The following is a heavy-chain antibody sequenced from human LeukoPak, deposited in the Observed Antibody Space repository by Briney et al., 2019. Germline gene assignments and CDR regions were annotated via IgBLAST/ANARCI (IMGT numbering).Heavy chain of an antibody. V-gene: IGHV7-4-1*02. Sequence: GASVKVSCKASGYTFTSYAMNWVRQAPGQGLEWMGWINTNTGNPTYAQGFTGRFVFSLDTSVSTAYLQISSLKAEDTAVHYCEVLVSDAFDIWGQGTMVTVSS. D-gene: IGHD5/OR15-5a*01. CDR3: EVLVSDAFDI. J-gene: IGHJ3*02. CDR2: INTNTGNP. CDR1: GYTFTSYA.